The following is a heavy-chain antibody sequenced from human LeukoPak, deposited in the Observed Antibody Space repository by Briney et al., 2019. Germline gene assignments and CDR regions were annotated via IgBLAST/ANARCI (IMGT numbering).Heavy chain of an antibody. CDR1: GFTFSSYD. Sequence: PGGSLRLSCAASGFTFSSYDVTWVRQAPGEGLEWVSGISGSGDNTYDADSVKGRFTISRDNSKNTLYLQMNSLRAEDTAVYYCANGHCSGGSCYPQYDSWGQGTLVTVSS. CDR3: ANGHCSGGSCYPQYDS. V-gene: IGHV3-23*01. D-gene: IGHD2-15*01. J-gene: IGHJ4*02. CDR2: ISGSGDNT.